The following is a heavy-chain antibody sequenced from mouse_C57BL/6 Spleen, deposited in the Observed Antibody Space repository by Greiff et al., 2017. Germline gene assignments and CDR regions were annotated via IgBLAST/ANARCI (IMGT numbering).Heavy chain of an antibody. J-gene: IGHJ3*01. Sequence: EVQVVESGGGLVKPGGSLKLSCAASGFTFSSYAMSWVRQTPEKRLEWVATISDGGSYTYYPDNVKGRFTISRDNAKNNLYLQMSHLKSEDTAMYYCSREDGNWFAYWGQGTLGTVSA. CDR2: ISDGGSYT. V-gene: IGHV5-4*01. CDR3: SREDGNWFAY. CDR1: GFTFSSYA. D-gene: IGHD2-1*01.